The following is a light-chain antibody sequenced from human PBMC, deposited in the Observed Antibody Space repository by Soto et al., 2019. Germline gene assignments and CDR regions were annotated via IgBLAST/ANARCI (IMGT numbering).Light chain of an antibody. CDR3: QQRSNWPPT. Sequence: EIVLTQSPATLSLSPGERATLSCRASQSVSSYLAWYQQKPGQAPRLLIYDASNRATGIPARFSGSGSGTDCTVTISSLEPEDFAVYYCQQRSNWPPTFGPGTKVDIK. J-gene: IGKJ3*01. CDR1: QSVSSY. V-gene: IGKV3-11*01. CDR2: DAS.